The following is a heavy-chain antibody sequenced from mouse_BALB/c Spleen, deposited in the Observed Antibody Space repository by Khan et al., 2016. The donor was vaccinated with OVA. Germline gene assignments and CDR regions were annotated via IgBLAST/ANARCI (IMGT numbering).Heavy chain of an antibody. D-gene: IGHD1-1*01. Sequence: VRLQPSGPELVKPGASVKISCKASGYSFTGYFMNWVMQSHGKSLEWIGRINPHIGETLYNQKFKGTATLTVDESSRTVHMELRSLASEDSAVYYCARKNGSDLDYGGQGTTLTVSS. CDR1: GYSFTGYF. J-gene: IGHJ2*01. CDR3: ARKNGSDLDY. V-gene: IGHV1-20*02. CDR2: INPHIGET.